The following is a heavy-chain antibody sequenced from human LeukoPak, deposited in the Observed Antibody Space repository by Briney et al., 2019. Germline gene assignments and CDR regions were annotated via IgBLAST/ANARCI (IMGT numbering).Heavy chain of an antibody. Sequence: GGSLRLSCAASGFTFSSYSMNWVRQAPGKGLEWVSYISSSSSTIYYADSVKGRFTISRDNAKNSLYLQMNSLRAEDTAVYYCARDRGNSGFDYWGQGTLVTVSS. CDR3: ARDRGNSGFDY. CDR1: GFTFSSYS. J-gene: IGHJ4*02. CDR2: ISSSSSTI. D-gene: IGHD4-23*01. V-gene: IGHV3-48*01.